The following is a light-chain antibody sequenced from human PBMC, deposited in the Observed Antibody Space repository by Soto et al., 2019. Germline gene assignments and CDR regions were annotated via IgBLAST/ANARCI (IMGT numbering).Light chain of an antibody. Sequence: DVQMTQSPSTLSASVVDRFTITCRASQSISSWLAWYQQKPGKAPKLLIYDASSLESGVPSRFSGSGSGTEFTLTISSLQPDDFATYYCQQYNSYSFGPGTKVDIK. CDR2: DAS. CDR1: QSISSW. CDR3: QQYNSYS. V-gene: IGKV1-5*01. J-gene: IGKJ3*01.